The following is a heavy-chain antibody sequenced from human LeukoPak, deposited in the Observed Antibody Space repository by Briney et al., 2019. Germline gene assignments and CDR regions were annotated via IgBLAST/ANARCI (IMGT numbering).Heavy chain of an antibody. CDR1: GGTFSSYA. CDR2: IIPIFGTA. Sequence: VASVKVSCKASGGTFSSYAISWVRQAPGQGLEWMGGIIPIFGTANYAQKFQGRVTITADESTSTAYMELSSLRSEDTAVYYCARGSSGSYYHWFDPWGQGTLVTVSS. J-gene: IGHJ5*02. CDR3: ARGSSGSYYHWFDP. V-gene: IGHV1-69*13. D-gene: IGHD3-10*01.